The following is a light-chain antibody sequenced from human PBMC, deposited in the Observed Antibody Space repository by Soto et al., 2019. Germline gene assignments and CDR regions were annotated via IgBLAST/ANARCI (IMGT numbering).Light chain of an antibody. Sequence: QSALTQPPSASGSPGQSVTISCTGTSSDVGAYKYVSWYQQYPGKAPKLMIYEVTKRPSGVPDRVSGSKSVNTASLTVSGLQAEDEADYYCTSYVGNDTWVFGGGTKQTVL. CDR3: TSYVGNDTWV. V-gene: IGLV2-8*01. CDR1: SSDVGAYKY. CDR2: EVT. J-gene: IGLJ3*02.